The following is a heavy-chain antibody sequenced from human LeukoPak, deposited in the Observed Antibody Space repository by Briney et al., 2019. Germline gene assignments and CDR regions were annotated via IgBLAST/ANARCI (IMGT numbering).Heavy chain of an antibody. D-gene: IGHD3-22*01. V-gene: IGHV4-34*01. CDR2: INHSGST. J-gene: IGHJ5*02. Sequence: PSETLSLTCAVYGGSFSGYYWSRIRQPPGKGLEWIGEINHSGSTNYNPSLKSRVTISVDTSKNQFSLKLGSVTAADTAVYYCARGEPHYYYDSSGYYYPWGQGTLVTVSS. CDR3: ARGEPHYYYDSSGYYYP. CDR1: GGSFSGYY.